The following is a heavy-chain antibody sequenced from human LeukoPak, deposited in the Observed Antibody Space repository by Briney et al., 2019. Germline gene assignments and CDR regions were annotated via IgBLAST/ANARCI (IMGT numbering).Heavy chain of an antibody. D-gene: IGHD6-13*01. J-gene: IGHJ4*02. CDR2: IYYSGST. CDR1: GASFSSSTYY. CDR3: ARHAGGISATGTRPFDY. V-gene: IGHV4-39*01. Sequence: SETLSLTCTVSGASFSSSTYYWGRIRQPPGKGLEWIGSIYYSGSTYYNPSLKSRVTMSVDTSKNQFSLKLSSVTAADTAVYYCARHAGGISATGTRPFDYWGQGTLVTVSS.